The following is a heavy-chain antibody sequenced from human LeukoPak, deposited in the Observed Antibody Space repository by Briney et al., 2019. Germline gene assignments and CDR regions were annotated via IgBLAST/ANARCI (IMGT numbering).Heavy chain of an antibody. J-gene: IGHJ5*02. CDR3: VAAWYCDYSNCHLRTGFDP. D-gene: IGHD3-16*01. V-gene: IGHV1-8*01. CDR1: GYTFIDYD. Sequence: ASVKVSCKASGYTFIDYDINWVRQATGQGLEWMGWTNPNNGHTGYAQKFQGRVTMTRSTSTSTAYMELSSLTSDDTAVYYCVAAWYCDYSNCHLRTGFDPWGQGTLVTVSS. CDR2: TNPNNGHT.